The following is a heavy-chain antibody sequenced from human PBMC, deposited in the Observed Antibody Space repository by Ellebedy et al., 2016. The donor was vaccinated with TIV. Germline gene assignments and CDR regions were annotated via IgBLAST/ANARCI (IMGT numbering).Heavy chain of an antibody. Sequence: GESLKISCKGSGYSFTTYWIGWVRQMPGKGLEWMGIIYPGDSDTRYSPSFKGQVTISADKSINTAYLQWTSLKASDTAMYFCARPRTEYSYVSDFDYWGQGTLLTVSS. CDR1: GYSFTTYW. CDR3: ARPRTEYSYVSDFDY. CDR2: IYPGDSDT. J-gene: IGHJ4*02. V-gene: IGHV5-51*01. D-gene: IGHD3-10*01.